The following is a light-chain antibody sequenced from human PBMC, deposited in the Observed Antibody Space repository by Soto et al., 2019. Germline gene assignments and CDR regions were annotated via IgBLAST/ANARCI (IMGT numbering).Light chain of an antibody. Sequence: QSALTQPASVSGSPGQSITISCTGTSSDVGGYKHVAWYQQHPGKAPKLMIFEVSNRPSGVSNRFSASKSGNTASLTISGLQAEDEADYLCSSYRYGATLVFGGGTKLTVL. CDR1: SSDVGGYKH. J-gene: IGLJ2*01. CDR2: EVS. CDR3: SSYRYGATLV. V-gene: IGLV2-14*01.